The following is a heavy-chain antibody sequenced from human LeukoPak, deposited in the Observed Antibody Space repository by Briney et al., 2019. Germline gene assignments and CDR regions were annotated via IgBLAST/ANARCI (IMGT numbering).Heavy chain of an antibody. V-gene: IGHV1-18*01. CDR3: ARAPRGDVVVPDATCFDP. CDR2: ISAYNGNT. D-gene: IGHD2-2*01. Sequence: ASVKVSCKASGYTFTNYGISWVRQAPGQGLEWMGWISAYNGNTNYAQKFQGRVTVTTDTSTSTAYMELRSLRSDDTAMYYCARAPRGDVVVPDATCFDPWGQGTLVTVSS. CDR1: GYTFTNYG. J-gene: IGHJ5*02.